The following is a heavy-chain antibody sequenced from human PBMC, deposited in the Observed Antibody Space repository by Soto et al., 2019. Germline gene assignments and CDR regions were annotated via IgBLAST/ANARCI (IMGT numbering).Heavy chain of an antibody. D-gene: IGHD2-21*02. CDR1: GFTFSSYG. Sequence: GGSLRLSCAASGFTFSSYGMHWVRQAPGKGLEWVAVISYDGSNKYYADSVKGRFTISRDNSKNTLYLQMNSLRAEDTAVYYCAKDRAYCGGDCYSEYFQHWGQGTLVTVSS. CDR3: AKDRAYCGGDCYSEYFQH. CDR2: ISYDGSNK. V-gene: IGHV3-30*18. J-gene: IGHJ1*01.